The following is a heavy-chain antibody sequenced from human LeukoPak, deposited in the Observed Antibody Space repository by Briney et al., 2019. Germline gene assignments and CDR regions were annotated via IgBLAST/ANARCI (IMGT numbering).Heavy chain of an antibody. J-gene: IGHJ4*02. CDR2: TYYSGST. CDR1: GGSISTYY. V-gene: IGHV4-59*01. Sequence: SETLSLTCTVSGGSISTYYWSWIRQPPGKGLEWIGYTYYSGSTNYNPSLKSRVTISVDTSKNQFSLKLSSVTAADTAVYYCARDGVFSGYDYYFDYWGQGTLVTVSS. D-gene: IGHD5-12*01. CDR3: ARDGVFSGYDYYFDY.